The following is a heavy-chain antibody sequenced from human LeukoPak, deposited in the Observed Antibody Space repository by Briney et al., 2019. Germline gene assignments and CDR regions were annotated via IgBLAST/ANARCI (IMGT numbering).Heavy chain of an antibody. J-gene: IGHJ3*01. CDR1: GFTFSSYE. D-gene: IGHD3-22*01. CDR2: ISSSGATT. CDR3: ARYYVKYDST. Sequence: GGSLRLSCAASGFTFSSYEMNWVRQAPEKGLEWISYISSSGATTYYADSVKGRFTISRDNAKNSLYLQVNSLRAEDTAVYYCARYYVKYDSTWGQGTMVTVSS. V-gene: IGHV3-48*03.